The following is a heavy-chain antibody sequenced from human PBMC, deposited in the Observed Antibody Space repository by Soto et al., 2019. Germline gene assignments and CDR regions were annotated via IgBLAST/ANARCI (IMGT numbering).Heavy chain of an antibody. J-gene: IGHJ3*02. CDR3: ARVGLIAAAGADAFDI. D-gene: IGHD6-13*01. CDR1: GYTFTGYY. CDR2: INPNSGGT. Sequence: ASVKVSCKASGYTFTGYYMHWVRQAPGQGLEWMGWINPNSGGTNYAQKFQGWVTMTRDTSISTAYMELSRLRSDDTAVYYCARVGLIAAAGADAFDICGQGTMVTVSS. V-gene: IGHV1-2*04.